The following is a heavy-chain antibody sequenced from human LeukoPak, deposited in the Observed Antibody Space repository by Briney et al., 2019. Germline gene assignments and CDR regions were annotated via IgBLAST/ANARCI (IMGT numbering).Heavy chain of an antibody. Sequence: ASVRVSCKASGYTFMGYFIHWVRQAPGQGLEWMGWINPDSGGTNYAQDFQGRVTMTRDTSITTGYVELSRLGSDDTAVYYCARARGPRNYGDYVGASDIWGQGTMISVSS. CDR2: INPDSGGT. V-gene: IGHV1-2*02. CDR1: GYTFMGYF. D-gene: IGHD4-17*01. J-gene: IGHJ3*02. CDR3: ARARGPRNYGDYVGASDI.